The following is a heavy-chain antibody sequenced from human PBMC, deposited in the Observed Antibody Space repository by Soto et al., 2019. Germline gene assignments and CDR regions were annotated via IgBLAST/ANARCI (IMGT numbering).Heavy chain of an antibody. CDR3: ARRADSYFYFDV. CDR1: GYSFTTYW. Sequence: PGESLKISCKGSGYSFTTYWIAWVRQMPGKGLEWMGVIYPGDSDTRFSPSFQGQVTISADKSISTAYLQWSSLGASDTAIYYCARRADSYFYFDVWGKGTTVTVSS. V-gene: IGHV5-51*01. CDR2: IYPGDSDT. D-gene: IGHD6-25*01. J-gene: IGHJ6*03.